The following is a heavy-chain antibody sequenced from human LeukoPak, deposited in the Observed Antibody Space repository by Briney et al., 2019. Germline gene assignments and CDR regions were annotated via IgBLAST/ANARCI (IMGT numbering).Heavy chain of an antibody. D-gene: IGHD5-24*01. V-gene: IGHV3-7*04. Sequence: GGSLRLSCVASGFPFSSYWMTCVRQAPGKGLEWVANIKQDGSKKSYVDSVKGRFTISRDNAKNSLYLQMNSLRAEDTAIYYCTRVGYIDEGIDYWGQGTLVTVSS. CDR2: IKQDGSKK. CDR3: TRVGYIDEGIDY. CDR1: GFPFSSYW. J-gene: IGHJ4*02.